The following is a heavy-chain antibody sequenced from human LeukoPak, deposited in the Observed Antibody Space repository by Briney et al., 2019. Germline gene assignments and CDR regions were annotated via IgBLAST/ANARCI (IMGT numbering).Heavy chain of an antibody. J-gene: IGHJ5*02. D-gene: IGHD2-2*01. Sequence: GASVKLSCKVSGYTVTELSMHWVRQAPGKGLEWMGGFDPDDGETIYAQKFQGRVTMTEDTSADTAYMELSSLRSEDTAVYYCATVPSRYCSSTSCYRFDPWGQGTLVTVSS. V-gene: IGHV1-24*01. CDR2: FDPDDGET. CDR1: GYTVTELS. CDR3: ATVPSRYCSSTSCYRFDP.